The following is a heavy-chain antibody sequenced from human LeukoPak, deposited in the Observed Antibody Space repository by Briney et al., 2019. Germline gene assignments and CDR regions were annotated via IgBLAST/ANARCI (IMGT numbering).Heavy chain of an antibody. J-gene: IGHJ5*02. CDR1: GYTFTSYA. CDR3: ASCLRDSCYWFDP. V-gene: IGHV1-3*01. CDR2: INAGNGNT. Sequence: GASVKVSCKASGYTFTSYAMHWVRQAPGQRLEWMGWINAGNGNTKYSQKFQGRVTTTRDTSASTAYMELSSLRSEDTAVYYCASCLRDSCYWFDPWGQGTLVTVSS. D-gene: IGHD2-15*01.